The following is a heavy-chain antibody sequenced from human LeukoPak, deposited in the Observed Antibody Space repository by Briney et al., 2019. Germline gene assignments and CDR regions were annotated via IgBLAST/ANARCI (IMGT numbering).Heavy chain of an antibody. CDR3: ASLKGYCSGGSCYPTAFDY. V-gene: IGHV1-69*05. J-gene: IGHJ4*02. D-gene: IGHD2-15*01. Sequence: SVKVSCKASGGTFSSYAISWLRQAPGQGLEWMGGIIPIFGTANYAQKFQGRVTITTDESTRTAYMELSSLRSEDTAVYYCASLKGYCSGGSCYPTAFDYWGQGTLVTVSS. CDR1: GGTFSSYA. CDR2: IIPIFGTA.